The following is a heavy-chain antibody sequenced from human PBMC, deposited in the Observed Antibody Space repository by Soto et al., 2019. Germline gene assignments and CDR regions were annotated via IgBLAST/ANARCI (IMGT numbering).Heavy chain of an antibody. V-gene: IGHV4-4*07. CDR1: NGSISNFY. CDR3: ARSSHKESWFDP. Sequence: SETLSLTCTVSNGSISNFYWDWIRHPAGKRLEWIGRVYSSGSASYNPSLRSRVTMSVDTSKNQFSLKLNSVTAADTAVYYCARSSHKESWFDPWGQGTLVTVSS. J-gene: IGHJ5*02. CDR2: VYSSGSA. D-gene: IGHD6-13*01.